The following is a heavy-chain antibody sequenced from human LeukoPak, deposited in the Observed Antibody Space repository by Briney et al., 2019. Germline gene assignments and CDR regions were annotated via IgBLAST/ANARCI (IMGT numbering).Heavy chain of an antibody. D-gene: IGHD5-12*01. Sequence: SETLSLTCAVSGGSFSGYCWSWIRQPPGKGLEWIGEISHSGSTNYSPSLKSRVTISVDTSKNQFSLNLSSVTAADTAVYYCARALVRATMVWYFDLWGRGTLVTVPS. CDR1: GGSFSGYC. CDR3: ARALVRATMVWYFDL. CDR2: ISHSGST. J-gene: IGHJ2*01. V-gene: IGHV4-34*01.